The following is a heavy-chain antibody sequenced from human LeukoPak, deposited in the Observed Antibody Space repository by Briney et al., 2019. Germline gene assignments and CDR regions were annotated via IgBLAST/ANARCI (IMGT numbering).Heavy chain of an antibody. CDR2: IYYSGST. J-gene: IGHJ6*03. Sequence: PSETLSLTCTVSGGSISSSSYYWGWIRQPPGKGLELIGSIYYSGSTYYNPSLKSRVTISVDTSKNQFSLKLSSVTAADTAVYYCARSVVDFWSDYYYYMDVWGKGTTVTVSS. D-gene: IGHD3-3*01. CDR3: ARSVVDFWSDYYYYMDV. V-gene: IGHV4-39*01. CDR1: GGSISSSSYY.